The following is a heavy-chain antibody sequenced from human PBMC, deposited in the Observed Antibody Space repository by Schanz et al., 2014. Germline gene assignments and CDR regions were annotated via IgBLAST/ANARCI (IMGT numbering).Heavy chain of an antibody. J-gene: IGHJ5*02. CDR2: IKSRSDGGTT. CDR3: STTPNFYASGTYSWFDP. CDR1: GFTFSNAW. V-gene: IGHV3-15*01. Sequence: EAQVVESGGGLVKPGGSLRLSCVASGFTFSNAWMNWVRQGPGNRLEWVGRIKSRSDGGTTDYAAPVKGRFIISRDDSRNTLYLQMSGLKTEDTDVYYCSTTPNFYASGTYSWFDPWGQGTRVTVSS. D-gene: IGHD3-10*01.